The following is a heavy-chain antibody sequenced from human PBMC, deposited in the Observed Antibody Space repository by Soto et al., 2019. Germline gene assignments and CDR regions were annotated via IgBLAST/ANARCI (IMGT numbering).Heavy chain of an antibody. CDR3: ARDPPNFYYYGMDV. V-gene: IGHV3-48*02. J-gene: IGHJ6*02. CDR2: ISRSSSTI. CDR1: GFTLSSYS. Sequence: QTGGSLRLSCAASGFTLSSYSMTWVRQAPGKGLEWLSYISRSSSTINYADSVKGRFTISRDNAKNSVYLELNSLRDEDTAVYYCARDPPNFYYYGMDVWGQGTTVTVSS.